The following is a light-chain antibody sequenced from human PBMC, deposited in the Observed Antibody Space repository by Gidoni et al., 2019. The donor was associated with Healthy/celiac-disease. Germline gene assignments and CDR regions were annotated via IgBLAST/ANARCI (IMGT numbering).Light chain of an antibody. Sequence: QSVLPQPPSASGTPGQRVTISCSGSSPNIGSNYVYWYQQLPGTAPKLLIYRNNQRPSGVPDRFSGSKSGTSASLAISGLRSEDEADYYCAAWDDSLSGLNWVFGGGTKLTVL. J-gene: IGLJ3*02. CDR3: AAWDDSLSGLNWV. CDR2: RNN. CDR1: SPNIGSNY. V-gene: IGLV1-47*01.